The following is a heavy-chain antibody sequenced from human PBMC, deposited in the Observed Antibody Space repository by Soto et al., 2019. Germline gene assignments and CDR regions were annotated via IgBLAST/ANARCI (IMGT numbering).Heavy chain of an antibody. V-gene: IGHV2-5*02. CDR1: GFSLSTSGVG. J-gene: IGHJ4*02. D-gene: IGHD3-22*01. CDR3: AHSYYYDSSGYYLLDY. Sequence: SGPTLVNPTQTLTLTCTFSGFSLSTSGVGVGWIRQPPGKALEWLALIYWDDDKRYSPSLKSRLTNTKDTSKNQVVLTMTNMDPVDTATYYCAHSYYYDSSGYYLLDYWGQGTLVTVSS. CDR2: IYWDDDK.